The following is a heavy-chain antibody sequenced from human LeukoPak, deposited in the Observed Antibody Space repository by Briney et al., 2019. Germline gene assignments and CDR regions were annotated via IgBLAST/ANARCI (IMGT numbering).Heavy chain of an antibody. J-gene: IGHJ4*02. CDR3: AKRGVVIRVILVGFHKEAYYFDS. CDR2: ISDSGGRT. V-gene: IGHV3-23*01. D-gene: IGHD3-22*01. CDR1: GFTFSNDW. Sequence: GGSLRLSCAASGFTFSNDWMSWVRQAPGKGLEWVAGISDSGGRTNYADSVKGRFTISRDNPKNTIYLQMNSLRAEDTAVYFCAKRGVVIRVILVGFHKEAYYFDSWGQGALVTVSS.